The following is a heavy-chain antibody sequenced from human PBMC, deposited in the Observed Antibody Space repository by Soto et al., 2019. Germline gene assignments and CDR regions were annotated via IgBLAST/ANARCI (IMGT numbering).Heavy chain of an antibody. Sequence: GGSLRLSCAASGFIFSDYYMHWIRQAPGKGLEWISYISGNGRIIQYADSAKGRFTISRDNAQNSLYLQMNGLRDEDMAVYYCAGSNYYYGMDVWGQGTTVTVSS. CDR1: GFIFSDYY. V-gene: IGHV3-11*04. D-gene: IGHD4-4*01. CDR2: ISGNGRII. CDR3: AGSNYYYGMDV. J-gene: IGHJ6*02.